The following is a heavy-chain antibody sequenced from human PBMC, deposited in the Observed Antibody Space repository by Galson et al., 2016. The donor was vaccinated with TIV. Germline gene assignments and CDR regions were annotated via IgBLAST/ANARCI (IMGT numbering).Heavy chain of an antibody. CDR2: IFSSGST. Sequence: SETLSLTCAVSGASVSSGNYYWTWIRQPPGKGLECIGYIFSSGSTKYNPSLKNRISISVDTSKKHLSLKLSSVTAADTAVYYCARGVYCTSSDCFFGWFDPWGQGTLVTVSS. V-gene: IGHV4-61*03. J-gene: IGHJ5*02. CDR3: ARGVYCTSSDCFFGWFDP. D-gene: IGHD2-2*01. CDR1: GASVSSGNYY.